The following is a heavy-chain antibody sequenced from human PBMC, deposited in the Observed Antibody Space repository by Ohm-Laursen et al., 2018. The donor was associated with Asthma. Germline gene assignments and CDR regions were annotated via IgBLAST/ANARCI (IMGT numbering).Heavy chain of an antibody. D-gene: IGHD4-23*01. CDR3: ASTDYGGNWYYFDY. Sequence: GSLRLSCTASGFTFNKSWMSWVRQAPGKGLEWVSVIYSGGSTYYADSVKGRFTISRDNSKNTLYLQMNSLRAEDTAVYYCASTDYGGNWYYFDYWGQGTLVTVSS. J-gene: IGHJ4*02. V-gene: IGHV3-53*01. CDR2: IYSGGST. CDR1: GFTFNKSW.